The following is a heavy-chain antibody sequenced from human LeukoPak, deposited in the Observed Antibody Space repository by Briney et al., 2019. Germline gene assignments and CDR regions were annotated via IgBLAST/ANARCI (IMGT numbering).Heavy chain of an antibody. J-gene: IGHJ4*02. CDR2: FGTRSTSI. D-gene: IGHD3-9*01. CDR1: GFTFSGYS. V-gene: IGHV3-21*04. Sequence: GGSLRLSCTASGFTFSGYSMNWIRQAPGKGLEWVSSFGTRSTSIYHAGSVKGRFAISRDNAKNSLYLQMNSLRAEDTAVYYCARRYFDYWGQGTLVTVSS. CDR3: ARRYFDY.